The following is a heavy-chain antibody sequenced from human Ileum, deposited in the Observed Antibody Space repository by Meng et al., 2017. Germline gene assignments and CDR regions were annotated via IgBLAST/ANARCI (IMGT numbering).Heavy chain of an antibody. J-gene: IGHJ4*02. CDR3: AHRRGSTAMAPGAFDY. D-gene: IGHD5-18*01. CDR1: GLRRRQGGVG. V-gene: IGHV2-5*02. CDR2: IYSDDDK. Sequence: VKPTQTLTLTRTFCGLRRRQGGVGVRWLRPPPRKAREWLACIYSDDDKRYSPSLKSRLTITKETSKNQVVLTMTNMDPVDTATYYCAHRRGSTAMAPGAFDYWGQGTLVTVSS.